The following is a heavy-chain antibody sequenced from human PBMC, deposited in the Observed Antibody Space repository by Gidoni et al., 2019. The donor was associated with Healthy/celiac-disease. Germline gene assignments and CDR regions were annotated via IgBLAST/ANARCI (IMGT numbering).Heavy chain of an antibody. J-gene: IGHJ5*02. CDR3: ARGLPPYYYGSGSYRTANWFDP. V-gene: IGHV4-34*01. D-gene: IGHD3-10*01. CDR1: GGSFSGYY. Sequence: QVQLQPWGAGLLKPSETLSLTCAVYGGSFSGYYWSWIRQPPGKGLEWIGEINDRGSTNYNPSLKRRVTISVDTSKNQFSLRLSSVTAADTAVYYCARGLPPYYYGSGSYRTANWFDPWGQGTLVTVSS. CDR2: INDRGST.